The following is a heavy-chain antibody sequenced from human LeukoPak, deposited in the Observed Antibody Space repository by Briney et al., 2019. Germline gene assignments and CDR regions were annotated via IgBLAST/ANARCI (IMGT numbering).Heavy chain of an antibody. D-gene: IGHD6-19*01. CDR1: GFTFGDYA. CDR3: TRDIRRTRGGWYEDWFDP. Sequence: GGSLRLSCTASGFTFGDYAMSWFRQAPGKGLEWVGFIRSKAYGGTTEYAASVKGRFTISRDDSKSIAYLQMNSLKTEDTAVYYCTRDIRRTRGGWYEDWFDPWGQGTLVTVSS. V-gene: IGHV3-49*03. J-gene: IGHJ5*02. CDR2: IRSKAYGGTT.